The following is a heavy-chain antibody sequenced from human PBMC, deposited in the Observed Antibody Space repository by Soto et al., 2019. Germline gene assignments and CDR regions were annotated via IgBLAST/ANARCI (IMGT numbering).Heavy chain of an antibody. CDR3: AKGSAAAGQPGY. CDR1: GFTFSSYG. J-gene: IGHJ4*02. CDR2: ISYDGSNK. Sequence: GGSLRLSCAASGFTFSSYGMHWVRQAPGKGLEWVAVISYDGSNKYYADSVKGRFTISRDNSKNTLYLQMNSLRAEDTAVYYCAKGSAAAGQPGYWGQGTLVTVSS. D-gene: IGHD6-13*01. V-gene: IGHV3-30*18.